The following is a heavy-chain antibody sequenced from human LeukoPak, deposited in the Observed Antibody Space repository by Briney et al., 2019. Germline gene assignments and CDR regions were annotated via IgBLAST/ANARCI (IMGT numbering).Heavy chain of an antibody. Sequence: GGSLRLSCAGSGFTFSSYWMSWVRQAPGKGLEWVAFIRYDGSNKYYADSVKGRFTISRDNSKNTLYLQMNSLRADDTAVYYCAKDRSSGLDYWGQGTLVTVSS. V-gene: IGHV3-30*02. CDR1: GFTFSSYW. CDR3: AKDRSSGLDY. D-gene: IGHD6-19*01. CDR2: IRYDGSNK. J-gene: IGHJ4*02.